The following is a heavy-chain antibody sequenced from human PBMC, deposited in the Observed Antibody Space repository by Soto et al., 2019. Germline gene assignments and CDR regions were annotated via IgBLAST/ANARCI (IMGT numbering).Heavy chain of an antibody. CDR1: GFTFTTYV. V-gene: IGHV3-23*01. Sequence: EVQLLESGGGLVQPGGSLRLSCTASGFTFTTYVMSWVRQAPGKGLERVSGITGSGGDTYYADSVKGRFTISRDNSKNTLYLQMNSLRAEDTAVYYCAKSGRNAYNYTVDYWGQGTLVTVSS. CDR3: AKSGRNAYNYTVDY. J-gene: IGHJ4*02. D-gene: IGHD3-16*01. CDR2: ITGSGGDT.